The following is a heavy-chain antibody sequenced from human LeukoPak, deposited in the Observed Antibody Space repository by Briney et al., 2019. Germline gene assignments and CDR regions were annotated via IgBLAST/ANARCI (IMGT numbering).Heavy chain of an antibody. J-gene: IGHJ4*02. CDR1: EFAFSTYY. V-gene: IGHV3-21*04. D-gene: IGHD3-22*01. CDR2: ISSSSSIT. Sequence: PGGSLRLSCAASEFAFSTYYMNWVRQAPGKGLEWVSLISSSSSITYYADSVKGRFTISRDTANNSLYLQMSSLRAEDTAVYYCARGEFFSDYYAYDDDCGGGGELATVS. CDR3: ARGEFFSDYYAYDDDC.